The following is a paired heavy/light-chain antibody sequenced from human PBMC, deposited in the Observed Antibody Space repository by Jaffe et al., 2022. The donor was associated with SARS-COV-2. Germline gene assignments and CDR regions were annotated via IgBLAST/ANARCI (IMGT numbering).Light chain of an antibody. CDR1: SSNIGYYP. CDR3: GAWDRSLSAEV. Sequence: QSVLTQPPSVSAAPGQKVTISCSGSSSNIGYYPVSWYQQLPGTAPKLLIYENNKRPSGIPDRFSGSKSGTSATLGITGLQTGDEADYYCGAWDRSLSAEVFGTGTKVTVL. CDR2: ENN. V-gene: IGLV1-51*02. J-gene: IGLJ1*01.
Heavy chain of an antibody. CDR2: IYWDDDK. CDR3: AHRDGDHLTYDS. CDR1: GFSLSTNAMG. J-gene: IGHJ4*02. D-gene: IGHD4-17*01. Sequence: QITLKESGPTLVKPTQTLTLTCTFSGFSLSTNAMGVGWIRQPPGKALEWLALIYWDDDKRYSPSLKSRLTITKDSSKNQVVLTMTNLDPVDTATYFCAHRDGDHLTYDSWGQGTPVTVSS. V-gene: IGHV2-5*02.